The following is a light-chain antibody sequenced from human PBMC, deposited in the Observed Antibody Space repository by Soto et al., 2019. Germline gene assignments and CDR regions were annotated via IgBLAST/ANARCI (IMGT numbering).Light chain of an antibody. CDR3: QQRSNWPLT. Sequence: EIVLTQSPATRSLSPGERATLSCRASQSVSSYLAWYQHKPGQAPRLLIYDASNRATGIPARFSGSGSGTGFTLTISSLEPEDFAVYYCQQRSNWPLTFGGGTKVDIK. V-gene: IGKV3-11*01. CDR1: QSVSSY. CDR2: DAS. J-gene: IGKJ4*01.